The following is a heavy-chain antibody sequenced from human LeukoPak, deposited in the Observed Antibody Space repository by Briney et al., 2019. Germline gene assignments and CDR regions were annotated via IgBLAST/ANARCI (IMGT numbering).Heavy chain of an antibody. Sequence: GGSLRLSCAASGFTFSSYAMHWVRQAPGKGLEWVAVMSYDGINKYYADSVKGRFTISRDNSKNTLYLQMNSLRAEDTAVYYCAKGGRYCSSTSCYTYGMDVWGQGTTVTVSS. CDR2: MSYDGINK. D-gene: IGHD2-2*02. J-gene: IGHJ6*02. CDR3: AKGGRYCSSTSCYTYGMDV. V-gene: IGHV3-30-3*01. CDR1: GFTFSSYA.